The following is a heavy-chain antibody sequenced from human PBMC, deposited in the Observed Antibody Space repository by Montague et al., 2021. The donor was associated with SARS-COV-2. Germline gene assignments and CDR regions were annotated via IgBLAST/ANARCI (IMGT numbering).Heavy chain of an antibody. D-gene: IGHD4-23*01. CDR3: ARHVDPCGGNCRIWYFDL. J-gene: IGHJ2*01. CDR2: ISYTGST. Sequence: SETLSLTCTVSGGSISSNLFYWGWIRQPPGKALEWIGDISYTGSTYYNPSLKSRVTVAVDTSTNQFSLRLSSLTAADTAMYYCARHVDPCGGNCRIWYFDLWGRGSLVTVSS. CDR1: GGSISSNLFY. V-gene: IGHV4-39*01.